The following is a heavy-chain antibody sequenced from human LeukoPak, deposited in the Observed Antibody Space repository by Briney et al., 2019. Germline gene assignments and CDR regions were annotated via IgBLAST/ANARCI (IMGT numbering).Heavy chain of an antibody. CDR1: GGTFSSYA. CDR3: ARRHNGQMADSSGWYHAFDI. CDR2: IIPIFGTA. Sequence: SVKVSCKASGGTFSSYAISWLRQAPGQGLEWMGGIIPIFGTANYAQKFQGRVTITADKSTSTAYMELSSLRSEDTAVYYCARRHNGQMADSSGWYHAFDIWGQGTMVTVSS. V-gene: IGHV1-69*06. D-gene: IGHD6-19*01. J-gene: IGHJ3*02.